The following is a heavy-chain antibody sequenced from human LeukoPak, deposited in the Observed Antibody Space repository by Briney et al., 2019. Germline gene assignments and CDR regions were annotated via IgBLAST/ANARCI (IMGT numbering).Heavy chain of an antibody. V-gene: IGHV2-5*02. CDR3: ALTIDYYGSGSYSFDY. J-gene: IGHJ4*02. Sequence: SGPTLVKPTQTLTLTCTFSGFSLSTSGVGVGWIRQPPGKALEWLALIYWDDDKRYSPSLESRLTITKDTSKNQVVLTMTNMDPVDTATYYCALTIDYYGSGSYSFDYWGQGTLVTVSS. CDR2: IYWDDDK. D-gene: IGHD3-10*01. CDR1: GFSLSTSGVG.